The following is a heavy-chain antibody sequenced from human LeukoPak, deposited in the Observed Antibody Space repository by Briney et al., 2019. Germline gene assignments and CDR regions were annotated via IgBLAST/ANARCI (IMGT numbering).Heavy chain of an antibody. CDR1: GFPFSTYA. V-gene: IGHV3-23*01. D-gene: IGHD6-13*01. Sequence: GGPLRLSCAPSGFPFSTYAMTWVPQAPGKGLEWFSTFSGHTVATYYADSVKGRLTVSRDNSKNTLYLQMSSLRAEDTAVYHCASLIIAVGGYEHCHHWGRGTLVTVSS. CDR3: ASLIIAVGGYEHCHH. J-gene: IGHJ1*01. CDR2: FSGHTVAT.